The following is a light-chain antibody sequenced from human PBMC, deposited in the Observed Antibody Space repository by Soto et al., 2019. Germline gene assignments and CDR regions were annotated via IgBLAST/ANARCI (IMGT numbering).Light chain of an antibody. CDR3: QKYNSVPFT. CDR2: AAS. J-gene: IGKJ3*01. V-gene: IGKV1-27*01. CDR1: QGIRNY. Sequence: DIQMTQSPSSLSASVGDRVTITCRASQGIRNYLAWYQQKPGKVPKLLIYAASTLQSGVPSRFSGSGSGTDFTLTINSLQPEDVATYYCQKYNSVPFTFGPGTKVDIK.